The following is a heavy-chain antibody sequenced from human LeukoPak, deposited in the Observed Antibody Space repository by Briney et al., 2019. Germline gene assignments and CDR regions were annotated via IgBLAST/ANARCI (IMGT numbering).Heavy chain of an antibody. CDR1: GFTFSSYA. V-gene: IGHV3-23*01. D-gene: IGHD6-19*01. CDR2: ISGSGGTT. CDR3: AKDGTSGWYVGNWSDP. Sequence: GGSLRLSCAASGFTFSSYAMSWVRQAPGKGLEWVSAISGSGGTTYYADSAKGRFTISRDNSKNTLYLQMNSLRAEDTAVYYCAKDGTSGWYVGNWSDPWGQGTLVTVSS. J-gene: IGHJ5*02.